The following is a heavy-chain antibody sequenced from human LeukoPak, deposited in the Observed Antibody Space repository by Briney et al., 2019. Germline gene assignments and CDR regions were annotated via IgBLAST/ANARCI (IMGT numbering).Heavy chain of an antibody. CDR1: GGSVSSGSYY. Sequence: SETLSLTCTVSGGSVSSGSYYWSWIRQPPGKGLEWIGYIYYSGSTNYNPSLKSRVTISVDTSKNQFSLKLSSATAADTAVYYCARATGGIFYYGSDLGWFDPWGQGTLVTVSS. CDR3: ARATGGIFYYGSDLGWFDP. D-gene: IGHD3-10*01. V-gene: IGHV4-61*01. J-gene: IGHJ5*02. CDR2: IYYSGST.